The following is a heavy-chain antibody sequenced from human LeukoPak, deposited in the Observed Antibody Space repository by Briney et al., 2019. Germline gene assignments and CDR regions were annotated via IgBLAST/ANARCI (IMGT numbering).Heavy chain of an antibody. CDR3: ARDFDDINGYYYYIPEY. CDR1: GFDLSRNG. J-gene: IGHJ4*02. Sequence: PGGSLRLSCAASGFDLSRNGMHWVRQAPGKGLEWVSFIRYDGSKTFYGDSVTGRFTISRDNSKNTLYLQMNSLRIEDTAVYYCARDFDDINGYYYYIPEYWGQGVLVTVSS. V-gene: IGHV3-30*02. D-gene: IGHD3-22*01. CDR2: IRYDGSKT.